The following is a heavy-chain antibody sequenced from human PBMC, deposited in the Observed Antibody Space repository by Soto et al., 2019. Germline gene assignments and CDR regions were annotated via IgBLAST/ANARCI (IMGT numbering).Heavy chain of an antibody. D-gene: IGHD2-15*01. J-gene: IGHJ5*02. V-gene: IGHV4-39*01. Sequence: SETLSLTCTVSGGSISSSSYYWGWIRQPPGKGLEWIGSIYYSGSTYYNPSLKSRVTISVDTSKNQFSLKLSSVTAADTAVYYCARTVVNTRNWFDPWGQGTLVTVSS. CDR2: IYYSGST. CDR1: GGSISSSSYY. CDR3: ARTVVNTRNWFDP.